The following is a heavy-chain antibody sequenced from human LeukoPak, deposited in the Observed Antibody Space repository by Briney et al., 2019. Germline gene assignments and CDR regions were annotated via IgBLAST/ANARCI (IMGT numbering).Heavy chain of an antibody. CDR1: GFTFSSYA. J-gene: IGHJ6*03. V-gene: IGHV3-23*01. CDR3: ASASSSYCGDDCHSVYRSMDI. Sequence: QPGGSLRLSCAASGFTFSSYAMSWVRQAPGKGLEWVSAISGSGGSTYYADSVKGRFTISRDNSKNTLYLQMNGLRAEDTAVYYCASASSSYCGDDCHSVYRSMDIWGKGTTVTVSS. D-gene: IGHD2-21*01. CDR2: ISGSGGST.